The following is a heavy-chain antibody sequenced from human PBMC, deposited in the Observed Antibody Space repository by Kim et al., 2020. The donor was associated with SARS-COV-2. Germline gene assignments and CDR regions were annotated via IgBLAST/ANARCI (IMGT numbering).Heavy chain of an antibody. V-gene: IGHV1-46*01. Sequence: ASVKVSCKASGYTFTSYYMHWVRQAPGQGLEWMGIINPSGVSTSYAQKFQGRVTMTRDTSTSTAYMELSSLRSEDTAVYYCARINVLVYFDYWGQGTLVTVSS. CDR3: ARINVLVYFDY. CDR2: INPSGVST. J-gene: IGHJ4*02. CDR1: GYTFTSYY. D-gene: IGHD2-8*02.